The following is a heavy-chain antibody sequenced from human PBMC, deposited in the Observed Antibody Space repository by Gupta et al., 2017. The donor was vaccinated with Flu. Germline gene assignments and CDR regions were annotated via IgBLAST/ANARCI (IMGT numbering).Heavy chain of an antibody. V-gene: IGHV4-39*01. Sequence: QLQLQESGPGLVKPSETLSLTCTVSGGSISSSSYYWGWIRQPPGKGLEWIGSIYYSGSTYYNPSLKSRVTISVDTSKNQFSLKLSSVTAADTAVYYCARHLRLMYSSSWYNYYGMDVWGQGTTVTVSS. CDR1: GGSISSSSYY. CDR3: ARHLRLMYSSSWYNYYGMDV. J-gene: IGHJ6*02. D-gene: IGHD6-13*01. CDR2: IYYSGST.